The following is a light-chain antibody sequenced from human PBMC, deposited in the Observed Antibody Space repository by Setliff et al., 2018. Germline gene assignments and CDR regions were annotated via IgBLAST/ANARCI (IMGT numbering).Light chain of an antibody. CDR2: EVS. CDR3: SSYTSSTTKI. Sequence: QAVVTQPASVSGSPGQSITISCTGTSNDIGGYKYVSWYQQHPGKAPKLMIYEVSNRPSGVSDRFSGSKSGNTASLTISGLQAEDEADYYCSSYTSSTTKIFGGGTKVTVL. V-gene: IGLV2-14*01. CDR1: SNDIGGYKY. J-gene: IGLJ2*01.